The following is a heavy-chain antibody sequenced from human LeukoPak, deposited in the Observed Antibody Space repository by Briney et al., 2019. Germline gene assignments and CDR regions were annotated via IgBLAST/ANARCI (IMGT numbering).Heavy chain of an antibody. CDR2: TSGSGGST. CDR1: GFTFSSYA. J-gene: IGHJ4*02. V-gene: IGHV3-23*01. D-gene: IGHD4-17*01. CDR3: AKHATVTTNHFDY. Sequence: PGGSLRPSCAASGFTFSSYAMSWVRQAPGKGLEWVSATSGSGGSTYYADSVKGRFTISRDNSKNTLHLQMNSLRAEDTAVYYCAKHATVTTNHFDYWGQGTLVTVSS.